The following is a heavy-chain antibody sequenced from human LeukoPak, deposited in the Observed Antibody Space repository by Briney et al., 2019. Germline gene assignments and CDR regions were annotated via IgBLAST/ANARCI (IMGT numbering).Heavy chain of an antibody. CDR2: IISIFGTA. J-gene: IGHJ6*03. V-gene: IGHV1-69*05. D-gene: IGHD3-22*01. CDR3: ARGLDSSGVTFGRNYYYYMDV. CDR1: GGTFSSYA. Sequence: GASVKVSCKASGGTFSSYAISWVRQAPGQGLEWMGGIISIFGTANYAQKFQGRVTITTDESTSTAYMELSSLRSEDTAVYYCARGLDSSGVTFGRNYYYYMDVWGKGTTVTVSS.